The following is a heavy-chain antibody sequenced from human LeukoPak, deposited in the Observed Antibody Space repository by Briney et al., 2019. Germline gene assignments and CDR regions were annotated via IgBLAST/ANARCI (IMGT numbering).Heavy chain of an antibody. J-gene: IGHJ4*02. CDR2: ISYDGSNK. Sequence: GGSLRLSCAASGFTFSSYAMHWVRQAPGKGLEWVAVISYDGSNKYYADSVKGRFTIPRDNSKNTLYLQMNSLRAEDTAVYYCARDPIVGAPHFDYWGQGTLVTVSS. CDR3: ARDPIVGAPHFDY. CDR1: GFTFSSYA. D-gene: IGHD1-26*01. V-gene: IGHV3-30*04.